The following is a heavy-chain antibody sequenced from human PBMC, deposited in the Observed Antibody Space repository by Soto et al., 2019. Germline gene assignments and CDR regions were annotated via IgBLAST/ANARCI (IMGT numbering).Heavy chain of an antibody. V-gene: IGHV1-18*04. CDR2: ISAYNGDT. CDR3: AACPCSSNTCYTAPHY. J-gene: IGHJ4*02. CDR1: AYTFTTYG. D-gene: IGHD2-2*02. Sequence: QVKLVQSGAEVNKPGASVKVSCKASAYTFTTYGISWVRQAPGQGLECMGGISAYNGDTNYAQKLQGRVTMTTDTSTSTAYMELRSLRSDETAVYYCAACPCSSNTCYTAPHYWGQGTLVTVSS.